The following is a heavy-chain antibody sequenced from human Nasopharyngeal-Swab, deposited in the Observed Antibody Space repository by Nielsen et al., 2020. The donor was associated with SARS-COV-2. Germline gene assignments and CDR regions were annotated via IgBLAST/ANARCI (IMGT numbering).Heavy chain of an antibody. Sequence: PGGSLRLSCAASGFTFSSYAMHWVRQAPGKGLEWVAVISYDGSNKYYADSVKGRFTISRDNSKNTLYLQMNSLRAEDTAVYYCARELLDGMDVWGQGTTVTVSS. J-gene: IGHJ6*02. CDR2: ISYDGSNK. CDR3: ARELLDGMDV. D-gene: IGHD2-15*01. V-gene: IGHV3-30*04. CDR1: GFTFSSYA.